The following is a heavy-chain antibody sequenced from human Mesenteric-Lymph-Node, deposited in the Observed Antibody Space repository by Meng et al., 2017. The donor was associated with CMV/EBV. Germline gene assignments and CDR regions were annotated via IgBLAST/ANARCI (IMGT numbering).Heavy chain of an antibody. V-gene: IGHV4-30-4*08. CDR2: IYHSGSA. CDR1: GSITSGDYY. Sequence: GSITSGDYYWSWIRQPPGKGLEWIGYIYHSGSAYYNPSLKSRVTISVDKSKSEFSLRLSSVTAADTAVYYCARNSIAAAGPQTGIDYWGQGTLVTVSS. J-gene: IGHJ4*02. CDR3: ARNSIAAAGPQTGIDY. D-gene: IGHD6-13*01.